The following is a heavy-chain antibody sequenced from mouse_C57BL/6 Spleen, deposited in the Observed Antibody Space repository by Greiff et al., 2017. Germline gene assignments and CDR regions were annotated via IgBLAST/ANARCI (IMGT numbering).Heavy chain of an antibody. Sequence: QVQLQQSGAELVRPGASVTLSCKASGYTFTDYEMHWVKQTPVHGLEWIGAIDPETGGTAYNQKFKGKAILTADKSSSTAYMELRSLTSEDSAVYYCTRTSYDYDGAWCAYWGQGTLVTVSA. CDR2: IDPETGGT. CDR3: TRTSYDYDGAWCAY. J-gene: IGHJ3*01. V-gene: IGHV1-15*01. D-gene: IGHD2-4*01. CDR1: GYTFTDYE.